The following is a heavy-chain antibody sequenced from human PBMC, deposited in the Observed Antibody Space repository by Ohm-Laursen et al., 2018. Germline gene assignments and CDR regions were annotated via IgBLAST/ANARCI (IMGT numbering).Heavy chain of an antibody. CDR2: IYSTGST. V-gene: IGHV4-38-2*02. CDR1: GYSINSGYY. CDR3: ARVGYYSSIYYFDY. J-gene: IGHJ4*02. Sequence: SDTLSLTCTVSGYSINSGYYWGWIRQSPGKGLQWIGTIYSTGSTFYNPSLESRVTISVDTSKNQFSLGLSSVAAADTAVYYCARVGYYSSIYYFDYWGQGTLVTVSS. D-gene: IGHD3-10*01.